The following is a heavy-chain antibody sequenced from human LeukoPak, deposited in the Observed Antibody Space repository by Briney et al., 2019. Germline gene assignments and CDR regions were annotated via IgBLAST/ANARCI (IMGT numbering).Heavy chain of an antibody. CDR3: ASGCSSTSCYIRGYYYGMDV. V-gene: IGHV1-69*04. CDR1: GGTFSSYA. Sequence: SVKVSCKASGGTFSSYAISWVRQAPGPGLEWMGRIIPILGIANYAQKFQGRVTITADKSTSTAYMELSSLRSEDTAVYYCASGCSSTSCYIRGYYYGMDVWGQGTTVTVSS. CDR2: IIPILGIA. D-gene: IGHD2-2*02. J-gene: IGHJ6*02.